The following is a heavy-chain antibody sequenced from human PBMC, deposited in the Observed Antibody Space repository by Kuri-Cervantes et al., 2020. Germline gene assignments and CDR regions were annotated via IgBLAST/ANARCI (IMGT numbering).Heavy chain of an antibody. CDR3: ARRLSYSGHEIDY. D-gene: IGHD2-15*01. V-gene: IGHV4-4*07. J-gene: IGHJ4*02. CDR2: IYASGST. Sequence: SETLSLTCTVSGGSISSYYWSWIRQPAGKGLEWIGRIYASGSTNYNSSLKSRVTISVEKSKSQFSLKLSSVTAADTAVYYCARRLSYSGHEIDYWGQGTLVTVSS. CDR1: GGSISSYY.